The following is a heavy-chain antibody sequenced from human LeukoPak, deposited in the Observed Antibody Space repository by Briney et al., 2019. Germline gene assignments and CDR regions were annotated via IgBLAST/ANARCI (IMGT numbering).Heavy chain of an antibody. CDR2: INPNSGGT. CDR1: GYTFTGYY. Sequence: GASVKVSCKASGYTFTGYYMHWVRQAPGQGLEWMGWINPNSGGTNYAQKFQGRVTMTRDMSISTAYMELSRLRSDDTAVYYCARDLTYYDILTGLGMDVWGQGTTVTVSS. J-gene: IGHJ6*02. V-gene: IGHV1-2*02. D-gene: IGHD3-9*01. CDR3: ARDLTYYDILTGLGMDV.